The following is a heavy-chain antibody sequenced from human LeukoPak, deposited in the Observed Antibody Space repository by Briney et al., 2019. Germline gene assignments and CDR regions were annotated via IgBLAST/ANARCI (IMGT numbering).Heavy chain of an antibody. D-gene: IGHD2-15*01. Sequence: SETLSLTCTVSGGSINNYYWSWIRQPAGKGLEWIGRIYTRGSTYYNPSLKSRVTMSVDTSKNQFSLKLSSVTAADTAVYYCARGRYCSADICSGGDAFDIWGQGTMVSVSS. CDR2: IYTRGST. CDR3: ARGRYCSADICSGGDAFDI. V-gene: IGHV4-4*07. CDR1: GGSINNYY. J-gene: IGHJ3*02.